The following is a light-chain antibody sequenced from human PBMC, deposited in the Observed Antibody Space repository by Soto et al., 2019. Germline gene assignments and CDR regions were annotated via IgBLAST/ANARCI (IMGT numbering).Light chain of an antibody. CDR2: GNS. J-gene: IGLJ2*01. Sequence: QSVLTQPPSVSGAPGQRVTISCTGSSSNIGAGYDVHWYQQLPGTAPKLLIYGNSNRPSGVPDRFSGSKSGTSASLAITGLQAEDEADYYFQSYDSILSVVFGGGTKLTVL. V-gene: IGLV1-40*01. CDR1: SSNIGAGYD. CDR3: QSYDSILSVV.